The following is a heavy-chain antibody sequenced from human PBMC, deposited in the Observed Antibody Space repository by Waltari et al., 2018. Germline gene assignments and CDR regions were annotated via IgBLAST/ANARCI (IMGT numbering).Heavy chain of an antibody. J-gene: IGHJ4*02. CDR3: ARDPRSGIAAAAPDY. D-gene: IGHD6-13*01. Sequence: EVQLVESGGGLVQPGGSLRLSCAASGFTFSSYSMKWVRQAPGKGREWVSYISSSMRTIYYADSVKGRFTISRDNAKNSLYLQMNSLRAEDTAVYYCARDPRSGIAAAAPDYWGQGTLVTVSS. V-gene: IGHV3-48*01. CDR1: GFTFSSYS. CDR2: ISSSMRTI.